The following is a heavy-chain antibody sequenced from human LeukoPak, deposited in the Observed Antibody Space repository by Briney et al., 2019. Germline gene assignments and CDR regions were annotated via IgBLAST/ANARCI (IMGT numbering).Heavy chain of an antibody. CDR2: ISWNSGSI. CDR3: ARVYAPSYYYYYMDV. V-gene: IGHV3-9*01. D-gene: IGHD2-8*01. CDR1: GFTFDDYA. J-gene: IGHJ6*03. Sequence: GGSLRLSCAASGFTFDDYAMHWVRQATGKGLEWVSGISWNSGSIGYADSVKGRFTISRDNAKNSLYLQMNSLRAEDTALYYCARVYAPSYYYYYMDVWGKGTTVTVSS.